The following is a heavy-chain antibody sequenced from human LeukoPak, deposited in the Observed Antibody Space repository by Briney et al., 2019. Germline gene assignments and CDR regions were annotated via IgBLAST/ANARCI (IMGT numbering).Heavy chain of an antibody. CDR1: GYTFTGYY. Sequence: ASVKVSCKASGYTFTGYYIHWVRQAPGQGLEWMGWIHPRRGDTNYAQKFQGRVTMTRDTSISTAYMELSRLRSDDTAVYYCATQRGSYLWGTDFDYWGQGTLVTVSS. J-gene: IGHJ4*02. CDR2: IHPRRGDT. V-gene: IGHV1-2*02. D-gene: IGHD3-16*01. CDR3: ATQRGSYLWGTDFDY.